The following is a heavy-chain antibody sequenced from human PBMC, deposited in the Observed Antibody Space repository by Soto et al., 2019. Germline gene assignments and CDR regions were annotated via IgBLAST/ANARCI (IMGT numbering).Heavy chain of an antibody. V-gene: IGHV4-31*03. CDR3: ARVGPWFGELKYDC. CDR2: IYYSGNN. CDR1: GGSISSGGYY. J-gene: IGHJ4*02. Sequence: QVQLQESGPGLVKPSQTLSLTCTVSGGSISSGGYYWSWIRQHPGKGLAWIGYIYYSGNNYYNPSLRSRVTISVDTSKNQFSLKLGSVSAADTAVYYCARVGPWFGELKYDCWGQGTLVTVSS. D-gene: IGHD3-10*01.